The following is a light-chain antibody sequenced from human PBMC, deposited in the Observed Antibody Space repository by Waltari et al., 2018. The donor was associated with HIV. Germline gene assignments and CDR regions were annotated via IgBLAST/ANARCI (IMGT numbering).Light chain of an antibody. CDR2: EVS. J-gene: IGLJ2*01. Sequence: QSALTQPASVSGSPGQSITISCTGTSSDVGRYNYVSWYQQHPGKAPKLMIYEVSNRPSGVSNRFSGSKSGNTASLTISGLQAEDEADYYCRSYTNNSTLVFGGGTKLTVL. V-gene: IGLV2-14*01. CDR3: RSYTNNSTLV. CDR1: SSDVGRYNY.